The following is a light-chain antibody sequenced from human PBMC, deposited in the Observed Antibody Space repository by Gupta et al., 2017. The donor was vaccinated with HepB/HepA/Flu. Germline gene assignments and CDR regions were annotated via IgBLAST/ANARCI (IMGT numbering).Light chain of an antibody. CDR1: QSVSSSY. CDR2: GAS. Sequence: EIVLAQSPGTLSLSPGERATLSCRASQSVSSSYLAWYQQKPGQTPRLLIYGASRRATGIPDRFSGSESGTDFTLTISRLEPEDFAVYYCQQDYSSPFTFGHGTNVDIK. CDR3: QQDYSSPFT. J-gene: IGKJ3*01. V-gene: IGKV3-20*01.